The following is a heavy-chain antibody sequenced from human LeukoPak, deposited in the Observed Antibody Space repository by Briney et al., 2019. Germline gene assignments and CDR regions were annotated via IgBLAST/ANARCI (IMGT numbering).Heavy chain of an antibody. Sequence: ASVKVSCKASGYTFTSYDTNWVRQATGQGLEWMGWMNPNSGNTGYAQKFQGRVTITRNTSISTACMELSSLRSEDTAVYYCARGLRWLQSPYYFDYWGQGTLVTVSS. J-gene: IGHJ4*02. D-gene: IGHD5-24*01. CDR2: MNPNSGNT. V-gene: IGHV1-8*03. CDR1: GYTFTSYD. CDR3: ARGLRWLQSPYYFDY.